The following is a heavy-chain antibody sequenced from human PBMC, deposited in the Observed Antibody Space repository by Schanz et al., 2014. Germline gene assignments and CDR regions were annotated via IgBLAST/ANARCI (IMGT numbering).Heavy chain of an antibody. CDR1: GFAFSVYG. J-gene: IGHJ4*02. CDR2: IWSDGSTK. CDR3: AKDPSHGDYDYYFDY. Sequence: QVQLVESGGGLVKPGGSLRLSCAASGFAFSVYGMHWVRQAPGKGPEWVAVIWSDGSTKYYADSVKGRFTISRDNAKNSLYLQMNSLRAEDTAVYYCAKDPSHGDYDYYFDYWGQGTLVTVSS. D-gene: IGHD3-22*01. V-gene: IGHV3-33*03.